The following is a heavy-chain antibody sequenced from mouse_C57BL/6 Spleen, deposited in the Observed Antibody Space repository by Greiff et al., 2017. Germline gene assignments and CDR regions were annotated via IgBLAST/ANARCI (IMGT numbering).Heavy chain of an antibody. V-gene: IGHV1-81*01. CDR1: GYTFTSYG. CDR2: IYPRSGNT. Sequence: VMLVESGAELARPGASVKLSCKASGYTFTSYGISWVKQRTGQGLEWIGEIYPRSGNTYYNEKFKGKATLTADKSSSTAYMELRSLTSEDSAVYFCARSPNYYGSSYEGMDYWGQGTSVTVSS. CDR3: ARSPNYYGSSYEGMDY. J-gene: IGHJ4*01. D-gene: IGHD1-1*01.